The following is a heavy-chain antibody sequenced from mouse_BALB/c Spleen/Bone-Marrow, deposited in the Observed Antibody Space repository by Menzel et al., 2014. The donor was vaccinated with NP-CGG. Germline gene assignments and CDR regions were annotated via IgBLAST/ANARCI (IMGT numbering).Heavy chain of an antibody. CDR2: INPYNDYT. D-gene: IGHD1-2*01. J-gene: IGHJ3*01. CDR3: AREDYGAWFAY. CDR1: GYTFXKHH. V-gene: IGHV1S45*01. Sequence: VQLKESGAELVRPGASVKISCKAFGYTFXKHHINWVKQRPGQGLDWIGYINPYNDYTSYNQKFKGKATLTVDKSSSAAYMDLSSLTSEDSAVYYCAREDYGAWFAYWGQGTLVTVSA.